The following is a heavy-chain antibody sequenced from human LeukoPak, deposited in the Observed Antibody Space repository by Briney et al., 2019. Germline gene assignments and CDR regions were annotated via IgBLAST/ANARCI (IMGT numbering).Heavy chain of an antibody. D-gene: IGHD5-18*01. V-gene: IGHV3-11*04. CDR3: ARGARRYRYGSRFEY. CDR1: GLTFSDYY. Sequence: AAGSLCLSCAASGLTFSDYYLSWIRQTSGTGLEWVSHISSSGSHIYYADSVNGRFTISRDNAKNSQYQEMISLIAEDTAVYYCARGARRYRYGSRFEYWGQGTLVTVSS. J-gene: IGHJ4*02. CDR2: ISSSGSHI.